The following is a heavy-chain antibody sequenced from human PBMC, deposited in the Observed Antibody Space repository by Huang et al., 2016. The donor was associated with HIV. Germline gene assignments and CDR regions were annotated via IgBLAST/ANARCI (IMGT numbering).Heavy chain of an antibody. Sequence: EVQLVQSGTEVKKPGESLRISCKASGYAFSNFWIAWVRQMPGKGLEWMGIMYPGDCYIRYSPSFQGQVTISGDKSINTVYLQWSDLRASDTAMYYCARLVGGNPGGGRFDYWGQGSLVSASS. CDR2: MYPGDCYI. CDR3: ARLVGGNPGGGRFDY. V-gene: IGHV5-51*03. D-gene: IGHD2-15*01. CDR1: GYAFSNFW. J-gene: IGHJ4*02.